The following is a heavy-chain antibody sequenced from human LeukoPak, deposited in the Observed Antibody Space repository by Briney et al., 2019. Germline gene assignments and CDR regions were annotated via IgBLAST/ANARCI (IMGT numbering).Heavy chain of an antibody. J-gene: IGHJ6*03. V-gene: IGHV3-30*02. CDR2: IRYDGGNT. CDR3: AKDEVVPGYYYTDV. CDR1: GFTFSSYG. D-gene: IGHD2-2*01. Sequence: GGSLRLSCAASGFTFSSYGMSWVRQAPGMGLEWVAFIRYDGGNTYYADSVKGRFTISGDNSKNTMYLQMNSLNAEDTAVYYCAKDEVVPGYYYTDVWGRGTTVTISS.